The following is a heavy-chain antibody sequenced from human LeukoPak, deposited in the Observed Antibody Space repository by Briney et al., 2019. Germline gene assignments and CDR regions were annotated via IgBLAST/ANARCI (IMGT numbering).Heavy chain of an antibody. J-gene: IGHJ6*03. V-gene: IGHV4-34*01. CDR1: GGSFSHYY. CDR2: INDGGTI. Sequence: SETLSLTCAVYGGSFSHYYWSWIRQSPRMGLEWIAEINDGGTINYNPSLMRRVTISLDKSKNQFSLKLSSATAADTAVYYCARRWNYGRNYYIDVWGKGATVSVSS. CDR3: ARRWNYGRNYYIDV. D-gene: IGHD1-7*01.